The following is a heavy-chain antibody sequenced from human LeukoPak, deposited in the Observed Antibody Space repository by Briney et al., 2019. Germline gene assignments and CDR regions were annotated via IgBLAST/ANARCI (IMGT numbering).Heavy chain of an antibody. J-gene: IGHJ4*02. Sequence: GASVKVSCKASGYTFTSYYMHWVRQAPGQGLEWMGIIYPSGGSTTYAQKFQGRVTMTRDTSTSTVYMELSSLRSEDTAVYYCARGRRVITMVRGVIDSLDYWGQGTLVTVSS. CDR3: ARGRRVITMVRGVIDSLDY. CDR1: GYTFTSYY. CDR2: IYPSGGST. V-gene: IGHV1-46*01. D-gene: IGHD3-10*01.